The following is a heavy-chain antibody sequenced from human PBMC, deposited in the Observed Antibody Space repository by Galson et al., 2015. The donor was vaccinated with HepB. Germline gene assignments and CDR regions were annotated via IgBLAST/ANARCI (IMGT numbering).Heavy chain of an antibody. Sequence: SETLSLTCTVSGGSISTSSYYWGWIRQPPGKELEWIGSIYYSGSTYYNPSLKSRVTISVDTSKNQFSLKLSSVTAADTAVYYCASFGRIVGATKIYYFDYWGQGTLVTVSS. CDR3: ASFGRIVGATKIYYFDY. J-gene: IGHJ4*02. D-gene: IGHD1-26*01. CDR1: GGSISTSSYY. CDR2: IYYSGST. V-gene: IGHV4-39*01.